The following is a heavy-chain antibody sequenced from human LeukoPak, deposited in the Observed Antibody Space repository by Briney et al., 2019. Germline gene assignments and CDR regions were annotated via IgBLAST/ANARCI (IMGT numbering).Heavy chain of an antibody. CDR1: GGSISSSSFH. V-gene: IGHV4-39*01. D-gene: IGHD2-8*01. Sequence: SDTLSLTCTVSGGSISSSSFHWAWIRQTPGKGLERIGSIYYSGSTYYNPSLKSRVTISVDTSKNQFSLKLSSVTAADTAVYYCARHLSGSVLSALDYWGQGTLVTVSS. CDR3: ARHLSGSVLSALDY. J-gene: IGHJ4*02. CDR2: IYYSGST.